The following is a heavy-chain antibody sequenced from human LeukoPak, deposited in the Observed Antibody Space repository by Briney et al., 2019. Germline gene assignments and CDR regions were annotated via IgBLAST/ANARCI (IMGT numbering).Heavy chain of an antibody. CDR2: IYSSGST. J-gene: IGHJ4*02. V-gene: IGHV4-31*03. CDR1: GGSISGGGHY. D-gene: IGHD3-10*01. Sequence: TPSQTLSLTCTVYGGSISGGGHYWSWIRQHPGKGLEWIGYIYSSGSTNYNPSLKSRVIISLDTSKNQFSLKLNSVTAADTAVYYCARGSAMVRGVPGRWGQGTLVTVSS. CDR3: ARGSAMVRGVPGR.